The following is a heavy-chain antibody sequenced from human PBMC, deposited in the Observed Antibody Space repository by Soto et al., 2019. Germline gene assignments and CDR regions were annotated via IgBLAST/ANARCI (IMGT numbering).Heavy chain of an antibody. CDR3: ASHHPDSSGYYYPYFDY. V-gene: IGHV1-69*13. D-gene: IGHD3-22*01. J-gene: IGHJ4*02. Sequence: SVKVSCKASGGTFSSYAISWVRQAPGQGLEWMGGIIPIFGTANYAQKFQGRVTITADESTSTAYMELSSLRSEDTAVYYCASHHPDSSGYYYPYFDYWGQGTLVTVSS. CDR2: IIPIFGTA. CDR1: GGTFSSYA.